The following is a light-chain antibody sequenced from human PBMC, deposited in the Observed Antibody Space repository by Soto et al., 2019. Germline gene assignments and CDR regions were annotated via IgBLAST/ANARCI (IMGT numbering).Light chain of an antibody. Sequence: QSVLTQPASVSGSPGQSITFSCTGTSSDVGAYNYVSWYQQHPGKVPKLMIFDVSNRPSGVSDRFSGSKSGNTASLTISGLQAEDEADYYCSSYTRSSTVVFGGGTQLTVL. J-gene: IGLJ2*01. CDR1: SSDVGAYNY. V-gene: IGLV2-14*01. CDR2: DVS. CDR3: SSYTRSSTVV.